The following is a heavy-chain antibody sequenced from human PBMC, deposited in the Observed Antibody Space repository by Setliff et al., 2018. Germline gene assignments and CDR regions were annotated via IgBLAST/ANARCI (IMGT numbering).Heavy chain of an antibody. CDR1: GYTFSSYG. CDR3: ARDLIRWAAAVSDAFDI. V-gene: IGHV1-18*03. CDR2: ISAYNGNT. Sequence: ASVKVSCKASGYTFSSYGISWVRQAPGQGLEWMGWISAYNGNTNYAQKFQGRVTMTTDTSTSTAYMELRSLRSDDMAVYYCARDLIRWAAAVSDAFDIWGQGTMVTVSS. D-gene: IGHD2-2*01. J-gene: IGHJ3*02.